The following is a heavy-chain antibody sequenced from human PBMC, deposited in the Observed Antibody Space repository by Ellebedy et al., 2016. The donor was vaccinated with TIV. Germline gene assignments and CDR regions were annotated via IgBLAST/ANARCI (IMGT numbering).Heavy chain of an antibody. CDR1: GFTVSANY. CDR3: ATETFNDVDLKIWGVFDM. D-gene: IGHD1-1*01. V-gene: IGHV3-66*01. J-gene: IGHJ3*02. Sequence: GGSLRLSCAASGFTVSANYMSWVRQAPGKGLEWVSLISTGNNTYYADSVKDRITISRDDSKNTLHLQIHNLRVEDTAVYYCATETFNDVDLKIWGVFDMWGQGTMVTVSS. CDR2: ISTGNNT.